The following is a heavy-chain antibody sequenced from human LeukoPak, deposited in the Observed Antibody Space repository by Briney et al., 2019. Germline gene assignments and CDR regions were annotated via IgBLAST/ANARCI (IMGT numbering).Heavy chain of an antibody. CDR1: GGSISSSNW. CDR3: ARARCGGDCYIDY. V-gene: IGHV4-4*02. Sequence: SETLSLTCAVSGGSISSSNWWSWVRQPPGKGLEWIGEIYHSGSTNYNPSLKSRVTISVDKSKNQFSLKLSSVTAADTAVYYCARARCGGDCYIDYWGQGTLVTVSS. CDR2: IYHSGST. D-gene: IGHD2-21*02. J-gene: IGHJ4*02.